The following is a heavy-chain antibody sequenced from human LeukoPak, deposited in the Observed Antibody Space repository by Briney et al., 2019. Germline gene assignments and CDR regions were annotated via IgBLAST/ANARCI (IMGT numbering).Heavy chain of an antibody. CDR1: GGSISSYY. V-gene: IGHV4-59*01. J-gene: IGHJ3*02. CDR3: ARASAAGAFDI. Sequence: SETLSLTCTVSGGSISSYYWSWIRKPPGKGMEWIGYIYYSGSTNYNPSLKSRVTISVDTSKNQFSLKLSSVTAADTAVYYCARASAAGAFDIWGQGTMVTVSS. CDR2: IYYSGST.